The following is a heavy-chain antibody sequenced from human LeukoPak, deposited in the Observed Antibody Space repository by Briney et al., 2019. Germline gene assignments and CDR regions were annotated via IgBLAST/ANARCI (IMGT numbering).Heavy chain of an antibody. J-gene: IGHJ4*02. CDR3: ARDDYGDAEDY. Sequence: GASVKVSCKASGYTFTSYYMHWVRQAPGQGLEWMGIINPSGGSTSYAQKFQGRVTMTRDMSTSTVYMELSSLRSDDTAVYYCARDDYGDAEDYWGQGTLVTVSS. CDR1: GYTFTSYY. D-gene: IGHD4-17*01. V-gene: IGHV1-46*01. CDR2: INPSGGST.